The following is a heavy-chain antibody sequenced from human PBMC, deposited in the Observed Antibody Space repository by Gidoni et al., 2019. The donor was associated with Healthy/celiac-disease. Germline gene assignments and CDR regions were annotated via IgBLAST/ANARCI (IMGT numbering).Heavy chain of an antibody. J-gene: IGHJ4*02. CDR3: ARAPRGGSSWRPHYYFDY. Sequence: EVQLVESGGGLVQPGGSPRLSCAASGFTFSSYEMNWVRQAPGKGLEWVSYISSSGSTIYYADSVKCRFTISRDNAKNSLYLQMNSLRAEDTAVYYCARAPRGGSSWRPHYYFDYWGQGTLVTVSS. CDR2: ISSSGSTI. CDR1: GFTFSSYE. D-gene: IGHD6-13*01. V-gene: IGHV3-48*03.